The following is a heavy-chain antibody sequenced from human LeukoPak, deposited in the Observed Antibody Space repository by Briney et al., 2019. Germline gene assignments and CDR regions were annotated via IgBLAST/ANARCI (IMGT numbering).Heavy chain of an antibody. D-gene: IGHD3-22*01. CDR1: GDSISSRSYY. CDR3: ARSFVRDSSGYYSDS. J-gene: IGHJ4*02. CDR2: IYYSGST. V-gene: IGHV4-39*07. Sequence: SETLSLTCTVSGDSISSRSYYWGWIRQPPGKGLEWIGSIYYSGSTYYNPSLKSRVTISVNTSKNQFSLKLSSVTAADTAVYYCARSFVRDSSGYYSDSWGQGTLVTVSS.